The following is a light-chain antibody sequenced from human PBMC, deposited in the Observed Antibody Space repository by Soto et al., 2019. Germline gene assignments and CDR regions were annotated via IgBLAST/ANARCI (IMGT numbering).Light chain of an antibody. CDR3: QQRKHWPPLT. Sequence: EVVLTQSPATLSLSPGETATLSCRASHNVDIYLAWYQQKPRQAPRRLIYDSSNRATGIPARFSGSGCCTDFTLTISSLEPEDSAVYYCQQRKHWPPLTFGQGTRLE. CDR1: HNVDIY. V-gene: IGKV3-11*01. J-gene: IGKJ5*01. CDR2: DSS.